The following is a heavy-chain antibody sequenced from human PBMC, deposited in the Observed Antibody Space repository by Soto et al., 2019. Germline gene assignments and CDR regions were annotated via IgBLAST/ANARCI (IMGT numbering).Heavy chain of an antibody. CDR3: ASGLSNFWSGYYFHY. CDR1: GGTFSSYT. V-gene: IGHV1-69*02. Sequence: QVQLVQSGAEVKKPGSSVKVSCKASGGTFSSYTISWVRQAPGQGLEWMGRIIPILGIANYAQKFQGRVTITADKSTSTAYMELSRLRSEDTAVYYCASGLSNFWSGYYFHYWGQGTLVTVSS. D-gene: IGHD3-3*01. J-gene: IGHJ4*02. CDR2: IIPILGIA.